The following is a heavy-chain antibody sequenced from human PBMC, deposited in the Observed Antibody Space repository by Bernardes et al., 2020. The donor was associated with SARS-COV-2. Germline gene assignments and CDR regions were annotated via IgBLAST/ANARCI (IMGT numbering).Heavy chain of an antibody. J-gene: IGHJ5*02. D-gene: IGHD2-15*01. Sequence: SETLSLTCAVYGGSFSDYYWSWIRQPPGKGLEWIGDINHSGSTYFNPSLKSRVTISVDTSKNQIALKLSAVTAADTAVYYCARMVISATGWFDPW. V-gene: IGHV4-34*01. CDR3: ARMVISATGWFDP. CDR2: INHSGST. CDR1: GGSFSDYY.